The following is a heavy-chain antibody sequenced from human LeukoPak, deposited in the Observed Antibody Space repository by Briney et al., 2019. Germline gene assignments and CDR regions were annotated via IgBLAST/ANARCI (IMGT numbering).Heavy chain of an antibody. CDR2: ISGRGGST. V-gene: IGHV3-23*01. CDR1: GFTFSSYA. CDR3: AKENPLTIFGVVFYYFDY. Sequence: GGSLRLSCVASGFTFSSYAMSWVRQAPGKGLEWVSAISGRGGSTYFADSVKGRFTISRDNSKNTLYLQMNSLRAEDTAVYYCAKENPLTIFGVVFYYFDYWGQGTLVTVSS. J-gene: IGHJ4*02. D-gene: IGHD3-3*01.